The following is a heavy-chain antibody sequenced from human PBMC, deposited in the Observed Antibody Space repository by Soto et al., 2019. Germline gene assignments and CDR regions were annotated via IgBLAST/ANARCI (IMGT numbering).Heavy chain of an antibody. Sequence: SETLSLTCTVSGGSISSGGYYWSWIRQHPGKGLEWIGYIYYSGSTYYNPSLKSRVTISVDTSKNQFSLKLSSVTAADTAVYNCARGLTTIFGVVIYNWFDPWGQGTLVTVSS. D-gene: IGHD3-3*01. J-gene: IGHJ5*02. CDR3: ARGLTTIFGVVIYNWFDP. V-gene: IGHV4-31*03. CDR2: IYYSGST. CDR1: GGSISSGGYY.